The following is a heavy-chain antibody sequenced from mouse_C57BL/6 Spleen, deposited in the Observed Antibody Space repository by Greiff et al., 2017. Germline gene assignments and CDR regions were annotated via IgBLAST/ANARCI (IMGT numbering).Heavy chain of an antibody. J-gene: IGHJ1*03. CDR1: GYTFTSYT. CDR3: ERAYSDWDFDV. Sequence: VQLQQSGAELARPGASVKMSCKASGYTFTSYTMHWVKQRPGQGLEWIGYINPSSGYTKYNQKFKDKATLTADKSSSTAYMQLSSLASEDSAVYYCERAYSDWDFDVWGTGTTVTVSS. CDR2: INPSSGYT. V-gene: IGHV1-4*01. D-gene: IGHD2-10*01.